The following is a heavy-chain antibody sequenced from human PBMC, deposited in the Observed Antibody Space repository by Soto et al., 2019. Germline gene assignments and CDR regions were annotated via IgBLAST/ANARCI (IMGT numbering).Heavy chain of an antibody. Sequence: QITLKESGPTLVRPTQTLTLTCAFSGFSLSTSGVGVGWIRQPPGKALEWLAVIYWDDSKHSSPSLRSRLTITEVTSKYQAVLTMTNMDPMETGTFYCAHKGPEDWPLDYWGQGTLVSVSS. CDR2: IYWDDSK. V-gene: IGHV2-5*02. CDR3: AHKGPEDWPLDY. J-gene: IGHJ4*02. D-gene: IGHD3-9*01. CDR1: GFSLSTSGVG.